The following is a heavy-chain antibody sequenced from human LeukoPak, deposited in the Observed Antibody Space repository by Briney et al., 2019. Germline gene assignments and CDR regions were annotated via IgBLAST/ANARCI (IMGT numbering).Heavy chain of an antibody. Sequence: GGSLRLSCAASGFSFGSYEMNWVRQAPGKGLEWVSYVSSSASTIYYADSVKGRFTISRDNAKNSLYLQMNSLRAEDTGVYYCASISGGLGLAPGHWGQGTLVTDSS. D-gene: IGHD3/OR15-3a*01. J-gene: IGHJ4*02. CDR1: GFSFGSYE. CDR3: ASISGGLGLAPGH. V-gene: IGHV3-48*03. CDR2: VSSSASTI.